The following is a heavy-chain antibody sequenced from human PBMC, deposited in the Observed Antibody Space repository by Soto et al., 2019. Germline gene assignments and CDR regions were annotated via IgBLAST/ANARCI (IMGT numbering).Heavy chain of an antibody. D-gene: IGHD3-22*01. V-gene: IGHV3-30*18. J-gene: IGHJ6*02. CDR3: AKDLVYGGYYYRGYYYYYGMDV. CDR1: GFTFSSYG. Sequence: QVQLVESGGGVVQPGRSLRLSCAASGFTFSSYGMHWVRQAPGKGLEWVAVISYDGSNKYYADSVKGRFTISRDNSKNTLYLQMNSLRAEDTAVYYCAKDLVYGGYYYRGYYYYYGMDVWGQGTTVTVSS. CDR2: ISYDGSNK.